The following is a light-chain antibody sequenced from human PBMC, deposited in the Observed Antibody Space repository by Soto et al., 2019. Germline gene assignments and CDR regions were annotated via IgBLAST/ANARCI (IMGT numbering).Light chain of an antibody. Sequence: DIQMTQSPLSLSESVSTISAFICRASQSISPYLNWYQQKPGKAPQLLIYSASTLQSGVPSRFSGSGSGTDFALTITSLQPEDLATYYCQQSYSYPPAFGGGTKVDIK. CDR1: QSISPY. CDR3: QQSYSYPPA. V-gene: IGKV1-39*01. CDR2: SAS. J-gene: IGKJ4*01.